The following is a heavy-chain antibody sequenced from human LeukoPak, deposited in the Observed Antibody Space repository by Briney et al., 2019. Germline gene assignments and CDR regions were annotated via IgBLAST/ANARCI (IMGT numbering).Heavy chain of an antibody. CDR2: IIPIFGTA. Sequence: ASVKVSCKASGGTFSSYAISWVRQAPGQGLEWMGGIIPIFGTANYAQKFQGRVTITADESTSTAYMELSSLRAGDTAVYYCARGVVPAALDYWGQGTLVTVSS. CDR3: ARGVVPAALDY. V-gene: IGHV1-69*01. D-gene: IGHD2-2*01. CDR1: GGTFSSYA. J-gene: IGHJ4*02.